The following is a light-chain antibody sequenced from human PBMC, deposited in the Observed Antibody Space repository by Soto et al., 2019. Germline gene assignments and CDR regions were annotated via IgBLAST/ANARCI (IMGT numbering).Light chain of an antibody. J-gene: IGLJ1*01. V-gene: IGLV2-8*01. CDR2: EVS. CDR3: NSYAGSNVYV. CDR1: SSDVGGYNY. Sequence: QSVLTQPPSASGSPGQSVTISCTGTSSDVGGYNYVSWYQQHPGKAPKLMIYEVSKRPSGVPERFSGSKSGNTASLTVSGLQAEDEADYSCNSYAGSNVYVFGTGTKLTVL.